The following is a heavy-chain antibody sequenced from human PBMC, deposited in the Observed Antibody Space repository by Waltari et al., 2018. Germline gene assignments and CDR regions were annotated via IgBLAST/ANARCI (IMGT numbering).Heavy chain of an antibody. J-gene: IGHJ4*02. CDR2: INHSGST. CDR3: ARGRGSPLSNAFDY. Sequence: QVQLQQWGAGLLKPSETLSLTCAVYGGSFCGYYWRGLRQPPGKGLEWIGEINHSGSTNYNPSLKSRVTISVDTSKNQFSLKLSSVTAADTAVYYCARGRGSPLSNAFDYWGQGTLVTVSS. CDR1: GGSFCGYY. V-gene: IGHV4-34*01. D-gene: IGHD2-8*01.